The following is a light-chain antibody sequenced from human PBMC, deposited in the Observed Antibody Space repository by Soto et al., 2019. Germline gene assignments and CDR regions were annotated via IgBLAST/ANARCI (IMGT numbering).Light chain of an antibody. V-gene: IGKV1-13*02. CDR1: QGISSA. CDR2: DAS. J-gene: IGKJ4*01. Sequence: AIQLTQSPSSLSASVGDRVTITCRASQGISSALAWYQQKPGKAPTLLIYDASSLESGVPSRFSGSGSGTDFTLTISSLQAEDVAPYYCQQFNSYSFTFGCGTKVEIK. CDR3: QQFNSYSFT.